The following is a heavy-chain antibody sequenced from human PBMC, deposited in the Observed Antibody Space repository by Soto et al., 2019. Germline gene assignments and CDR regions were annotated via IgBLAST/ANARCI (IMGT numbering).Heavy chain of an antibody. CDR3: ARQGDYYGSGSYYTSLGGTLGY. V-gene: IGHV5-10-1*01. CDR2: IDPSDSYT. J-gene: IGHJ4*02. CDR1: GYSFTSYW. D-gene: IGHD3-10*01. Sequence: GESLKISCKGSGYSFTSYWISWVRQMPGKGLEWMGRIDPSDSYTNYSPSFQGHVTISADKSISTAYLQWSSLKASDTAMYYCARQGDYYGSGSYYTSLGGTLGYWGQGTLVTVSS.